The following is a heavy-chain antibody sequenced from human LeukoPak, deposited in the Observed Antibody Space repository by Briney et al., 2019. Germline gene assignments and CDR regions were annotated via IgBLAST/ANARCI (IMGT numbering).Heavy chain of an antibody. CDR2: ISGSGSTM. CDR1: RFTFGDSY. V-gene: IGHV3-11*01. CDR3: ARDRGYYYGMDV. J-gene: IGHJ6*02. Sequence: GGSLRLSCAASRFTFGDSYMSWVRQAPGKGLEWLSCISGSGSTMYYADSVKGRFTISRDNAKKSLYLQMSSLTVEDTAVYYCARDRGYYYGMDVWGQGTTVTVSS.